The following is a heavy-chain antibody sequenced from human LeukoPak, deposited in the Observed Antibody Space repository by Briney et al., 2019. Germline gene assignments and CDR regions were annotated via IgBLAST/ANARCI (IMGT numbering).Heavy chain of an antibody. V-gene: IGHV4-38-2*02. CDR2: MYHSGST. CDR1: GYSITSGYY. CDR3: ARVPGPNWFDP. Sequence: PSETLSLTCTVSGYSITSGYYWGWIRQPPGKGLEWVGSMYHSGSTYYNPSLKSRVIISVDTSKNQVSLKLNFVTAADTAVYYCARVPGPNWFDPWGQGTLVTVSS. J-gene: IGHJ5*02.